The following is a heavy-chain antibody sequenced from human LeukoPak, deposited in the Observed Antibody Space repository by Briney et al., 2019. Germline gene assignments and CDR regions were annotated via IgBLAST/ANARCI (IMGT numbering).Heavy chain of an antibody. Sequence: GGSLRLSCAASGFTFSDYYMSWIRQAPGKGLEWVSYISSSGSTIYYADSVKGRFTISRDNARNSLYLQMNSLRAEDTAVYYCATTVTTYFGYFDYWGQGTLVTVSS. CDR1: GFTFSDYY. J-gene: IGHJ4*02. V-gene: IGHV3-11*01. D-gene: IGHD4-17*01. CDR2: ISSSGSTI. CDR3: ATTVTTYFGYFDY.